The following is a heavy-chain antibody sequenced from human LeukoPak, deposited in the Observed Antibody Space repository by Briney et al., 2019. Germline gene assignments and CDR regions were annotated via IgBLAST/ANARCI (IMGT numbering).Heavy chain of an antibody. CDR1: GYTFTSYG. CDR2: ISAYNGNT. J-gene: IGHJ4*02. V-gene: IGHV1-18*01. Sequence: GASVKVSCKASGYTFTSYGINWVRQAPGQGLEWMGWISAYNGNTNYAQKLQGRVTITRDTSASTAYMELSSLTSEDTAVYYCARGPRAAADDYWGQGTLVTVSS. D-gene: IGHD6-13*01. CDR3: ARGPRAAADDY.